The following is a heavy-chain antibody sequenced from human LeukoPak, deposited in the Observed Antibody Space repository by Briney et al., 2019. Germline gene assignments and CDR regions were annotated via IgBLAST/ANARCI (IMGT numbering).Heavy chain of an antibody. CDR2: ISGSGGSA. J-gene: IGHJ4*02. CDR3: AKDPAFDGYNLELFD. CDR1: GFTFSSYA. V-gene: IGHV3-23*01. Sequence: GGPLRLSCAASGFTFSSYAMSWVRQAPGKGLEWVPAISGSGGSAYYEDSVKGRFTISRDNSKNTLYLQMNSLRAEDTAVYYCAKDPAFDGYNLELFDWGQGTLVTVSS. D-gene: IGHD5-24*01.